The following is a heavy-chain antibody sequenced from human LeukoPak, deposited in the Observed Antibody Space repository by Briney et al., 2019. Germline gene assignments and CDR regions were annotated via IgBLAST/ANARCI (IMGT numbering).Heavy chain of an antibody. Sequence: SETLSLTCTVSGGSISSYYWSWIRQPPGKGPEWIGYIYYSGSTNYNPSLKSRVTISVDTSKNQFSLSLSSVTAADTAVYYCARWEVRLNAFEMWGQGTMVTVSS. J-gene: IGHJ3*02. CDR3: ARWEVRLNAFEM. D-gene: IGHD3-10*01. CDR2: IYYSGST. V-gene: IGHV4-59*08. CDR1: GGSISSYY.